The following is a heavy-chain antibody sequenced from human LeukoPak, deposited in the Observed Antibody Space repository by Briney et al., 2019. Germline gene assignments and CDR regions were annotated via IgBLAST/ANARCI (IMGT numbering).Heavy chain of an antibody. CDR1: GFTFSDYA. V-gene: IGHV3-23*01. CDR3: AKPGTYYYDSSGSYSWGDY. D-gene: IGHD3-22*01. Sequence: GGSLRLSCAASGFTFSDYAMSWVRQAPGKGLEWVSAISGSGDSRYYADSVKGRFTIFRDNSKNTLYLQMNSLRAEDTALYYCAKPGTYYYDSSGSYSWGDYWGQGTLVTVSS. J-gene: IGHJ4*02. CDR2: ISGSGDSR.